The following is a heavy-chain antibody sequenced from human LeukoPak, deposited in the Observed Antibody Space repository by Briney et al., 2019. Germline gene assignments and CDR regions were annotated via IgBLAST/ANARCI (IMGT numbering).Heavy chain of an antibody. D-gene: IGHD2-21*02. Sequence: GALRLSCAASGFTFSSYWMSWVRQAPGKGLEWVANIKQDGSEKYYADSVKGRFTISRDNAKNSLYLQMNSLRAEDTAVYYCARDEGDSNGGLYYGMDVWGQGTTVTVSS. CDR1: GFTFSSYW. V-gene: IGHV3-7*01. CDR3: ARDEGDSNGGLYYGMDV. CDR2: IKQDGSEK. J-gene: IGHJ6*02.